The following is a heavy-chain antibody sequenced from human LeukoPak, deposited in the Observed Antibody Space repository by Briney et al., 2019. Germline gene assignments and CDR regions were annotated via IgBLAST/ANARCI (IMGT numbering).Heavy chain of an antibody. Sequence: PGGSLRLSCAASGFTFSDYYTSWIRQAPGKGREWVSYIRSSGSTIYYADYVKGRFTISRENAKNSLYLQMNSLRAEDTAVYYCVSGDYYDSSGYFPVDYWGQGTLVTVSS. CDR1: GFTFSDYY. D-gene: IGHD3-22*01. V-gene: IGHV3-11*01. CDR3: VSGDYYDSSGYFPVDY. J-gene: IGHJ4*02. CDR2: IRSSGSTI.